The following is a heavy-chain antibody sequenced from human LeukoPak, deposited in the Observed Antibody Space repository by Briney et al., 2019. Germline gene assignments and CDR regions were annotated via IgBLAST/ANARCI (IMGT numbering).Heavy chain of an antibody. CDR1: GGSISSSSYY. J-gene: IGHJ4*02. Sequence: SETLSLTCTVSGGSISSSSYYWGWIRQPPGKGLEWIGSIYYSGSTYYNPSLKSRVTISVDTSKNQFSLKLTSVTAADTAVYYCAKHYCTGGSCYRSDYWGQGTLVTVSS. V-gene: IGHV4-39*01. CDR3: AKHYCTGGSCYRSDY. CDR2: IYYSGST. D-gene: IGHD2-15*01.